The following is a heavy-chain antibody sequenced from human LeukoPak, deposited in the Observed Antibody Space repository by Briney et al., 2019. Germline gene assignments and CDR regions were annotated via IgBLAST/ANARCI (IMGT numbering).Heavy chain of an antibody. CDR2: IYSGGST. J-gene: IGHJ6*02. Sequence: GGSLRLSCAASGFTVSSNYMSWVRQAPGKGLEWVSVIYSGGSTHYADSVKGRFTISRDNSKNTLYLQMNSLRAEDTAVYYCARDRIRGQRGYGMDVWGQGTTVTVSS. V-gene: IGHV3-66*02. CDR1: GFTVSSNY. CDR3: ARDRIRGQRGYGMDV. D-gene: IGHD3-10*01.